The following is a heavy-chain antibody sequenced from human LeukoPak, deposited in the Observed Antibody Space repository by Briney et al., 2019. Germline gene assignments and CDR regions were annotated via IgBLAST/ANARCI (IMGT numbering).Heavy chain of an antibody. CDR1: GYAFTSYY. D-gene: IGHD1-14*01. CDR3: ARDLVRRYYYMDV. CDR2: INPNTGDT. Sequence: ASVKVSCKASGYAFTSYYMHWVRQAPGQGLEWMGRINPNTGDTKYAQKFQGRLTMTGDTSISTAYMELSRLRSDDTALYYCARDLVRRYYYMDVWGKGTTVTVSS. J-gene: IGHJ6*03. V-gene: IGHV1-2*02.